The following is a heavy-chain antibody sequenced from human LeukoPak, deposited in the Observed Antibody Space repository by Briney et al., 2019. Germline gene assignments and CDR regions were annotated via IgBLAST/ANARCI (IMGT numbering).Heavy chain of an antibody. D-gene: IGHD3-10*01. CDR2: IYYSGST. Sequence: SETLSLTCTVSGGSISNYYWSWIRQPPGKGLEWIGYIYYSGSTNYNPSLKSRVTISVDTSKNQFSLKLSSVTAADTAVYYCAREENTMDDAFDIWGQGTMVTVSS. CDR1: GGSISNYY. J-gene: IGHJ3*02. CDR3: AREENTMDDAFDI. V-gene: IGHV4-59*01.